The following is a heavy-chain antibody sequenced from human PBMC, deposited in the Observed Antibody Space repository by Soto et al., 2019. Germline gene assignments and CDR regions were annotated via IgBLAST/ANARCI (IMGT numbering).Heavy chain of an antibody. CDR2: IYPGDSDT. D-gene: IGHD3-16*02. V-gene: IGHV5-51*01. Sequence: GASLKISCKGSGYSVTSYWIGWVRQMPGKGLEWMGIIYPGDSDTRYSPSFQGQVTISADKSISTAYLQWSSLKASDTAMYYCARVRLGELSNFYYYYGMDVWGQGTTVTVSS. CDR1: GYSVTSYW. J-gene: IGHJ6*02. CDR3: ARVRLGELSNFYYYYGMDV.